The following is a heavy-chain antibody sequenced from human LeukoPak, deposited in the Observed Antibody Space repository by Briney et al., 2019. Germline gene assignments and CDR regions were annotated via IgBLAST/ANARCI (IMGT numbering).Heavy chain of an antibody. Sequence: GGSLRLSCAASGFTFSSYSMNWVRQAPGKGLEWVSSISSSSSYIYYADSVKGRFTISRDNAKNSLYLQMNSLRAEDTAIYYCARAEALKFRDFDYWGQGTLVTVSS. V-gene: IGHV3-21*01. J-gene: IGHJ4*02. CDR3: ARAEALKFRDFDY. CDR1: GFTFSSYS. CDR2: ISSSSSYI.